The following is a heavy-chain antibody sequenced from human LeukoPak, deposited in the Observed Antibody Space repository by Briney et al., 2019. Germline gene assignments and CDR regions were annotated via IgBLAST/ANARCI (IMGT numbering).Heavy chain of an antibody. CDR2: IYYSGST. J-gene: IGHJ4*02. CDR1: GGSITSSSYY. Sequence: PSETLSLTCTVSGGSITSSSYYWAWIRQPPGKGLEWIGSIYYSGSTYYNPSLKSRVTISVDTSKNQFSLKLSSVTAADTAVYCCASLMYISGWPLDYWGQGTLVTVSS. CDR3: ASLMYISGWPLDY. D-gene: IGHD6-19*01. V-gene: IGHV4-39*01.